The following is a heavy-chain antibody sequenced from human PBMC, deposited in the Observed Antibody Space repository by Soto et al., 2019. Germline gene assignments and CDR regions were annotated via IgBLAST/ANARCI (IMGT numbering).Heavy chain of an antibody. CDR3: ARHPQYSGYYGIDF. V-gene: IGHV4-59*01. D-gene: IGHD5-12*01. Sequence: SETLSLTCTVSVGSISDYYWSWIRQAPGKGPEWIGYMYYNGSATYNRSLKSRVTISVDTSNKQFSLKLSSVTAADTAVYYCARHPQYSGYYGIDFWGQGTLVTVSS. CDR1: VGSISDYY. CDR2: MYYNGSA. J-gene: IGHJ4*02.